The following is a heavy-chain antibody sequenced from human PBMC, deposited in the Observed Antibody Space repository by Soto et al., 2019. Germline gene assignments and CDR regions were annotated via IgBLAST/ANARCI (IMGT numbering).Heavy chain of an antibody. CDR3: AREPRSHLFAYYYMDV. J-gene: IGHJ6*03. Sequence: GGSLRLSCAASGFTFSSYWMSWVRQAPGKGLEWVANIKQDGSEKYYVDSVKGRFTISRDNAKNSLYLQMNSLRAEDTAVYYCAREPRSHLFAYYYMDVWGKGTTVTVSS. V-gene: IGHV3-7*01. CDR1: GFTFSSYW. CDR2: IKQDGSEK.